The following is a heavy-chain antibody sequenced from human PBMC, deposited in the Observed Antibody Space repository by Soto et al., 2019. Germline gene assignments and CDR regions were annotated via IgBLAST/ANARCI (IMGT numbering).Heavy chain of an antibody. CDR1: GFTFSTFW. D-gene: IGHD3-22*01. CDR3: ARDPFHDSKGLFDY. CDR2: INQDGSAK. V-gene: IGHV3-7*01. J-gene: IGHJ4*02. Sequence: GGSLRLACAASGFTFSTFWMHWVRQAPGKGLEWVASINQDGSAKYHVDSVKGRFTISRGNAKNSLYQQMSSLRVEDTALYSCARDPFHDSKGLFDYWGQGTLVTVSS.